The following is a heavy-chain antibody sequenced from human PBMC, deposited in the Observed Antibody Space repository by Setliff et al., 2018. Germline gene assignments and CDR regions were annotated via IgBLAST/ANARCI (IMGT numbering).Heavy chain of an antibody. CDR2: IYASGTT. D-gene: IGHD3-9*01. CDR3: ARLGSGYFDWLFNYYGMDV. CDR1: RGSISSGSYY. Sequence: PSETLSLTCTVSRGSISSGSYYWNWIRQPAGKELEWIGHIYASGTTTYNPSLKSRVTISLDTSKNQFSLKLSSVTAADTAVYYCARLGSGYFDWLFNYYGMDVWGQGTTVTVSS. V-gene: IGHV4-61*09. J-gene: IGHJ6*02.